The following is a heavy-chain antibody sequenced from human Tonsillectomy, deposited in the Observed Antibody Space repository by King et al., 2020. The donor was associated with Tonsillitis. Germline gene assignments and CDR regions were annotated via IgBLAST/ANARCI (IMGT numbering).Heavy chain of an antibody. J-gene: IGHJ4*02. V-gene: IGHV3-7*01. CDR2: INQDGCEK. Sequence: DVQLVESGGGLVQPGGSLRLSCAASGFPFNHFCMSWVRQAPGKGLDWVANINQDGCEKYYLDSVKGRFTISRDNAKNSLYLQMNSLRAGDTAVYYCANVNWGFSGPLYFDSWGQGTLVTVSS. CDR1: GFPFNHFC. D-gene: IGHD7-27*01. CDR3: ANVNWGFSGPLYFDS.